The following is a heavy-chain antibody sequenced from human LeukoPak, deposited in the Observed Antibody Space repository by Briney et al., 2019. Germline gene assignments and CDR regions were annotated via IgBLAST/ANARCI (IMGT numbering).Heavy chain of an antibody. V-gene: IGHV1-46*01. D-gene: IGHD3-22*01. CDR1: GYTFTSYY. Sequence: ASVKVSCKASGYTFTSYYMHWVRRAPGQGLEWMGIINPSGGSTSYAQKFQGRVTMTRDTSTSTVYMELRSLRSDDTAVYYCARRMASPYYYDSSGYYSEWGQGTLVTVSS. CDR3: ARRMASPYYYDSSGYYSE. CDR2: INPSGGST. J-gene: IGHJ4*02.